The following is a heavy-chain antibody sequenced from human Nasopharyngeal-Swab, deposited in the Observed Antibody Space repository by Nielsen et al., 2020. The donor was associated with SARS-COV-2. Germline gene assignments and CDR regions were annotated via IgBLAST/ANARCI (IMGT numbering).Heavy chain of an antibody. J-gene: IGHJ5*02. CDR1: GGSISSFY. V-gene: IGHV4-59*01. CDR2: VYYTGRT. CDR3: ARAPHYTSGWYQFDT. Sequence: ESLKISCTVSGGSISSFYWTCMRQPPGKGLEWIGYVYYTGRTRYNPSLKSRLTISVDTSKNQFSLKLTYMTAADTAVYFCARAPHYTSGWYQFDTWGQGTLLSVSS. D-gene: IGHD6-19*01.